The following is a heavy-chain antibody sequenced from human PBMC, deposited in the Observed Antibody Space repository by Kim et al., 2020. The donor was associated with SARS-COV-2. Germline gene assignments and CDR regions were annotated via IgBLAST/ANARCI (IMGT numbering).Heavy chain of an antibody. J-gene: IGHJ5*02. CDR3: ARGGRDDFWSGYRAWFDP. CDR1: GGSFSGYY. D-gene: IGHD3-3*01. V-gene: IGHV4-34*01. Sequence: SETLSLTCAVYGGSFSGYYWSWIRQPPGKGLEWIGEINHSGSTNYNPSLKSRVTISVDTSKNQFSLKLSSVTAADTAVYYCARGGRDDFWSGYRAWFDPWGQGTLVTVSS. CDR2: INHSGST.